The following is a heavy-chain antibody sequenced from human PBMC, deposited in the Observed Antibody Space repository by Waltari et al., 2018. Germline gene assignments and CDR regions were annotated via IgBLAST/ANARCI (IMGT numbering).Heavy chain of an antibody. V-gene: IGHV4-39*07. CDR1: GGSISSSSYY. D-gene: IGHD7-27*01. J-gene: IGHJ4*02. CDR3: ARFLTGGPLYYFDY. CDR2: IYYSGST. Sequence: QLQLQESGPGLVKPSETLSLTCTVSGGSISSSSYYWGWIRQPPGKGLEWIGSIYYSGSTYYNPSLKSRVTISVDTSKNQFSLKLSSVTAADTAVYYCARFLTGGPLYYFDYWGQGTLVTVSS.